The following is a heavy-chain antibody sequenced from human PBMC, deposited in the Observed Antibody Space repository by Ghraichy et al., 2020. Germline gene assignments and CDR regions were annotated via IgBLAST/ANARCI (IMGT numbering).Heavy chain of an antibody. J-gene: IGHJ4*02. D-gene: IGHD2-8*02. Sequence: SQTLSLTCAISGDSVSSNSAAWNWIRQSPSRGLEWLGRTYYRSKWYNDYAVSVKSRITINPETSKNQFSLQLNSVTPEDTAVYYCARDMRYCTGGVCYTSPFDYWGQGTLVTVSS. V-gene: IGHV6-1*01. CDR1: GDSVSSNSAA. CDR2: TYYRSKWYN. CDR3: ARDMRYCTGGVCYTSPFDY.